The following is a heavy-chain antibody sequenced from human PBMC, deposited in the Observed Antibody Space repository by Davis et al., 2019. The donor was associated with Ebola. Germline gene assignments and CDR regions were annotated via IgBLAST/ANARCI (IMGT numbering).Heavy chain of an antibody. J-gene: IGHJ5*02. CDR1: GDSISRSHYY. D-gene: IGHD3-10*01. CDR2: INHGATT. CDR3: ARHSLYYYRSGIYGIENWFDP. Sequence: PSETLSLTCTVSGDSISRSHYYWAWIRQPPGKGLEWIGSINHGATTYYTPSLESRVTVSVDTSKNQFSLHLSSVTATDTAVYFCARHSLYYYRSGIYGIENWFDPWGQGTLVTVYS. V-gene: IGHV4-39*01.